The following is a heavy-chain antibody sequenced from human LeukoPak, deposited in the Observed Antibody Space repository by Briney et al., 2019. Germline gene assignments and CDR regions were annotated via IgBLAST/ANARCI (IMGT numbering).Heavy chain of an antibody. J-gene: IGHJ1*01. D-gene: IGHD3-22*01. CDR3: ARAPSEIGGYYPKYFRH. CDR1: GFTFSTYW. CDR2: IKSDGGT. Sequence: GGSLRLPCAASGFTFSTYWMHWVRHAPGKGLVWVSRIKSDGGTNYADSVKGRFTISRDNAKKTVSLQMNSLRPEDTGVYYCARAPSEIGGYYPKYFRHWGQGTLVSVSS. V-gene: IGHV3-74*01.